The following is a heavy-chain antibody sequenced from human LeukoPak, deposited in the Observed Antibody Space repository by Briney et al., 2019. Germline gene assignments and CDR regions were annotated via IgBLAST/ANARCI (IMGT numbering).Heavy chain of an antibody. CDR2: IYYSGST. Sequence: PSETLSLTCTVSGGSISSSSYYWGWIRQPPGKGLEWIGSIYYSGSTYYNPSLKSRVTISVDTPKNQFSLKLSSVTAADTAVYYCARVGGIVVVPAMDVWGKGTTVTVSS. CDR1: GGSISSSSYY. J-gene: IGHJ6*04. V-gene: IGHV4-39*07. CDR3: ARVGGIVVVPAMDV. D-gene: IGHD2-2*01.